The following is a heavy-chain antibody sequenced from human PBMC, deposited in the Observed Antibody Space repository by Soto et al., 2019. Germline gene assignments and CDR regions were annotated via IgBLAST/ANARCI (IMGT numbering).Heavy chain of an antibody. CDR1: GYTFTSYY. J-gene: IGHJ4*02. V-gene: IGHV1-46*03. D-gene: IGHD2-2*01. Sequence: QVQLVQSGAEVKKPGASVKVSCKASGYTFTSYYMHWVRQAPGQGLEWMGIINPSGGSTSYAQKSQGRVTMTRDTSTSAVYMELSSLRSEDTAVYYCARGHCSSTTCSYYFAYWGQGTLVTVSS. CDR3: ARGHCSSTTCSYYFAY. CDR2: INPSGGST.